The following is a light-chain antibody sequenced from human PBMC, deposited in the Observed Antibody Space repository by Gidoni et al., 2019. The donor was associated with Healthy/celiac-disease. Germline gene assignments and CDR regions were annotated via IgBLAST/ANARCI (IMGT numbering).Light chain of an antibody. V-gene: IGLV1-44*01. Sequence: QSVLTQPPSASGTPGQSVTISCSGSSSNIGSNTVNWYQQLPGTAPKLLIYSNNQRPSGVPDRFSGSKSGTSASLAISGLQSEDEADYYCAAWDDSLNGLWVFGGGTKLTVL. CDR2: SNN. J-gene: IGLJ3*02. CDR3: AAWDDSLNGLWV. CDR1: SSNIGSNT.